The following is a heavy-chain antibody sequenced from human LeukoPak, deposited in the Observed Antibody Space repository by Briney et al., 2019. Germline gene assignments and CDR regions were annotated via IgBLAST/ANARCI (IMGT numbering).Heavy chain of an antibody. J-gene: IGHJ6*02. D-gene: IGHD1-14*01. CDR1: GFTFSNAW. CDR2: ISSNGGST. CDR3: AKSIKQYYYYGMDV. Sequence: PGGSLRLSCAASGFTFSNAWMSGVRQAPGKGREYVSAISSNGGSTHYADSVKGRFTISRDNSKNTVCLQMNSLRAEDTAIYYCAKSIKQYYYYGMDVWGQGTTVTVSS. V-gene: IGHV3-64*04.